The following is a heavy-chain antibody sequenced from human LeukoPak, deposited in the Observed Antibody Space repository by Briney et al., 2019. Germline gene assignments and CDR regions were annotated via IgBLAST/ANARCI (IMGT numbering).Heavy chain of an antibody. D-gene: IGHD2-2*01. CDR2: IIPIFGIA. CDR1: GGTFSSYA. J-gene: IGHJ6*02. CDR3: ARDCSSTSCRGYYYYYGMDV. Sequence: ASVKVSCKASGGTFSSYAISWVRQAPGQGLEWMGRIIPIFGIANYAQKFQGRVTITADKSTSTAYKELSSLRSEDTAVYYCARDCSSTSCRGYYYYYGMDVWGQGTTVTVSS. V-gene: IGHV1-69*04.